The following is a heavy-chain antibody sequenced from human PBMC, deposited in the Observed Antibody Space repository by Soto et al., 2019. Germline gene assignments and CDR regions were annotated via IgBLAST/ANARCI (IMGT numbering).Heavy chain of an antibody. D-gene: IGHD6-13*01. CDR1: GGSISSSSYY. Sequence: SETLSLTCTVSGGSISSSSYYWGWIRQPPGKGLEWIGSMHYGGNSYYNPSLKSRVTISVDTSKNQFSLKLSSVTAADTAVYYCARLGGAAADYYYYGMDVWGQGTTVTVSS. CDR3: ARLGGAAADYYYYGMDV. J-gene: IGHJ6*02. V-gene: IGHV4-39*01. CDR2: MHYGGNS.